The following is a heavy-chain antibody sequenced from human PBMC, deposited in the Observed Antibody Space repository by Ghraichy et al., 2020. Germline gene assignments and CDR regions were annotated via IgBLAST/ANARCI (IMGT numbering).Heavy chain of an antibody. D-gene: IGHD3-10*01. Sequence: SETLSLTCAVYGGSFSGYYWSWIRQPPGKGLEWIGEINHSGSTNYNPSLKSRVTISVDTSKNQFSLKLSSVTAADTAVYYCATSYYYGSGSYVPFDYWGQGTLVTVSS. CDR3: ATSYYYGSGSYVPFDY. CDR1: GGSFSGYY. CDR2: INHSGST. J-gene: IGHJ4*02. V-gene: IGHV4-34*01.